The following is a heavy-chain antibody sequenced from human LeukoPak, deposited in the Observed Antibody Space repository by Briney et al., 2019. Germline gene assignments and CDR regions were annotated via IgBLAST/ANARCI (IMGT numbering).Heavy chain of an antibody. J-gene: IGHJ4*02. V-gene: IGHV3-15*01. CDR1: GLTFSNVW. CDR3: TTWGYSGIYSPFCY. D-gene: IGHD1-26*01. Sequence: GGSLRLSCATSGLTFSNVWMSWVRQAPGKGLEWVGRIKSETDGGTRDYASPVKGRFTISRDDSKNTLYLQMNSLKTEDTAVYYCTTWGYSGIYSPFCYWGQGTLVTVSS. CDR2: IKSETDGGTR.